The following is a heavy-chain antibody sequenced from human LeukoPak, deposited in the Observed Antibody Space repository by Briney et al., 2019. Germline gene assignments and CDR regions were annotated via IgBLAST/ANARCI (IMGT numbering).Heavy chain of an antibody. Sequence: SETLSLTCAVYGGSFSGYYWSWIRQPPGKGREWIGEINHSGSTNYNPSLKSRVTISVDTSKNQFSLKLSSVTAADTAVYYCARTSMVVTGDAFDIWGQGTMVTVSS. CDR1: GGSFSGYY. V-gene: IGHV4-34*01. CDR3: ARTSMVVTGDAFDI. D-gene: IGHD4/OR15-4a*01. CDR2: INHSGST. J-gene: IGHJ3*02.